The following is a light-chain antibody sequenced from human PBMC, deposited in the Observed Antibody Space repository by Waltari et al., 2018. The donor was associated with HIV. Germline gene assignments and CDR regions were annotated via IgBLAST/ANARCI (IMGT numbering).Light chain of an antibody. CDR2: EGS. CDR1: SSDVGSYNL. CDR3: CSYAGSSTLEV. Sequence: QSALTQPASVSGSPGQSITISCTGPSSDVGSYNLVSWYQQHPGKAPKLMIYEGSKRPSGVSNRCSGSKSGNTASLTISGLQAEDEADYYCCSYAGSSTLEVFGGGTKLTVL. J-gene: IGLJ2*01. V-gene: IGLV2-23*01.